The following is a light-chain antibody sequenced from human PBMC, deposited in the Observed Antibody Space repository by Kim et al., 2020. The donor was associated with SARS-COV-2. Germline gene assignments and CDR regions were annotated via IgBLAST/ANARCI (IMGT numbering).Light chain of an antibody. CDR1: QGIRSW. J-gene: IGKJ5*01. V-gene: IGKV1D-12*01. CDR3: QQADSFPIT. Sequence: ASVGETVTITWRPSQGIRSWLAWNQAKPGKAPKLLIYAASSLQSGVPSRFSGSGSGTDFTLTISSLQPEDFATYYCQQADSFPITFGQGTRLEIK. CDR2: AAS.